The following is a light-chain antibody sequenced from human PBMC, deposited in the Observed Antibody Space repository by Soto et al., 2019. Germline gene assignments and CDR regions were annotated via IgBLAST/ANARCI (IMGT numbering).Light chain of an antibody. J-gene: IGKJ4*01. CDR1: QSISSY. CDR3: QQSYTTPLT. CDR2: AAS. Sequence: DIQMTQSPSSLSASVGDRVTITCQASQSISSYLNWYQHKPGKAPKLLIYAASNLQSGVPSRFSGSESGTDFTLTISSLQPEDFATYFCQQSYTTPLTFGGGTKVDIK. V-gene: IGKV1-39*01.